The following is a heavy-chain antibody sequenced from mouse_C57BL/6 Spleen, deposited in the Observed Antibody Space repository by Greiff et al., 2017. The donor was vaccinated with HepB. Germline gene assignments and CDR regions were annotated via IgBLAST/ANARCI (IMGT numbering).Heavy chain of an antibody. D-gene: IGHD2-4*01. J-gene: IGHJ3*01. CDR2: IDPEDGDT. CDR3: TAIYYDYDRAY. CDR1: GFNIKDYY. V-gene: IGHV14-1*01. Sequence: VQLQQSGAELVRPGASVKLSCTASGFNIKDYYMHWVKQRPEQGLEWIGRIDPEDGDTEYAPKFQGKATMTADTASNTAYLQLSSLTSEDTAVYYCTAIYYDYDRAYWGQGTLVTVSA.